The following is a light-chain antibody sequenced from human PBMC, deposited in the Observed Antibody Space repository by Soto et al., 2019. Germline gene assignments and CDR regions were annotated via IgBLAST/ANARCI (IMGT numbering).Light chain of an antibody. CDR3: QQYDNWQPT. V-gene: IGKV3-15*01. J-gene: IGKJ4*01. CDR1: QSIRNN. CDR2: GAS. Sequence: EIVMTQSPATLSVSPGERATLSCRASQSIRNNLAWYQQRPGQTPTLLIYGASTRAPGVPANFRGSGSGTEFTLTINGLQSEHFALYWCQQYDNWQPTVGGGPKVDIK.